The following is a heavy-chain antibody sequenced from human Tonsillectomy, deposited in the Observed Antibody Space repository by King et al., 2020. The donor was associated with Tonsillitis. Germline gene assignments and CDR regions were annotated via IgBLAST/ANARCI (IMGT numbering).Heavy chain of an antibody. CDR3: AADKGATTAISFIGYYYGMDV. CDR1: GFTFTSSA. Sequence: TQLVQSGPEVKKPGTSVKVSCKASGFTFTSSAVQWVRQARGQRLEWIGWIVVGSGKTNYAQKFQERVTITRDMSTSTAYMELSSLRSEDTAVYYCAADKGATTAISFIGYYYGMDVWGQGTTVTVSS. D-gene: IGHD4-11*01. V-gene: IGHV1-58*01. J-gene: IGHJ6*02. CDR2: IVVGSGKT.